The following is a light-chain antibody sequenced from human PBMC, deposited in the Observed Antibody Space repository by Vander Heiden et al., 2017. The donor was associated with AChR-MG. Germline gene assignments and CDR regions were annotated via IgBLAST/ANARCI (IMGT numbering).Light chain of an antibody. Sequence: DIQMTQSPSSLSAFVGDTVTIACRASQSSSTYLNWYQQKPGKAPEVLIYAASGLQTGVPSRISGSGSGTDFTLTISSLQPEDFGTYYCQQSYSTPPYTFGQGTRLEIK. V-gene: IGKV1-39*01. CDR1: QSSSTY. CDR3: QQSYSTPPYT. J-gene: IGKJ2*01. CDR2: AAS.